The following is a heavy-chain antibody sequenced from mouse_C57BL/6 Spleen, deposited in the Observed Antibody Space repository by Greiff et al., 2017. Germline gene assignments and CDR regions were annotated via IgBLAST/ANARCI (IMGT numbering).Heavy chain of an antibody. CDR3: ARGPYYYGSSGYAMDY. Sequence: QVQLQQSGAELMKPGASVKLSCKATGYTFTGYWIEWVKQRPGHGLEWIGEILPGSGSTNYNEKFKGKATFTADTSSNTAYMQLSSLTTEDSAIYYCARGPYYYGSSGYAMDYWGQGTSVTVSS. D-gene: IGHD1-1*01. CDR2: ILPGSGST. V-gene: IGHV1-9*01. CDR1: GYTFTGYW. J-gene: IGHJ4*01.